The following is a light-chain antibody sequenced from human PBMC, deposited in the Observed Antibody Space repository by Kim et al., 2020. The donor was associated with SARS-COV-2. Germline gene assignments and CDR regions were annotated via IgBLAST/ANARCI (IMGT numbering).Light chain of an antibody. CDR1: QTISSS. Sequence: RSASVGDRVPITCRASQTISSSLAWFQQKPGKAPKLLIYKVSTLQSGVPIRFSGSGSGTEFTLTISSLQPDDFATYYCQQYSIYSTFGQGTKLEI. CDR2: KVS. J-gene: IGKJ2*01. V-gene: IGKV1-5*03. CDR3: QQYSIYST.